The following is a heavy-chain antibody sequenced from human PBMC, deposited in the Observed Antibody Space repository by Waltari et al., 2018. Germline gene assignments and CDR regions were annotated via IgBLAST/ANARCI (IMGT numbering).Heavy chain of an antibody. CDR1: GGSISSYY. V-gene: IGHV4-59*01. J-gene: IGHJ3*02. CDR2: MYYTGVT. D-gene: IGHD3-22*01. CDR3: ARVGGYPLGVFDI. Sequence: QVQLQESGPGLVKPSETLSLTCPVSGGSISSYYWSWIRQPPGKGLEWIGYMYYTGVTNYTPSLKSRGTTSIDTSKNQFSLTLSSVTAADTAVYYCARVGGYPLGVFDIWGQGTMVTVSS.